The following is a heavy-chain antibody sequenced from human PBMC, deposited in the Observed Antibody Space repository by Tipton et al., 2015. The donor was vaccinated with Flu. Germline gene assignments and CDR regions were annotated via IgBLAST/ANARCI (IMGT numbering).Heavy chain of an antibody. CDR1: GGSLSGYY. D-gene: IGHD5-24*01. V-gene: IGHV4-34*01. J-gene: IGHJ2*01. CDR3: ARGKNVEMATSNWDYWYFDL. Sequence: LRLSCAVYGGSLSGYYWSWIRQPPGKGLEWIGEINHSGSTNYNPSLKSRVTISVDTSKNQFSLKLSSVTAADTAVYYCARGKNVEMATSNWDYWYFDLWGRGTLVTVSS. CDR2: INHSGST.